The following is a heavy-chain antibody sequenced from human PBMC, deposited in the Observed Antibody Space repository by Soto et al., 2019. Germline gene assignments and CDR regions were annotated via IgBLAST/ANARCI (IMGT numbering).Heavy chain of an antibody. V-gene: IGHV3-30*03. Sequence: QEQLVESGGGAVQPGRSLRLSCTASGFSFSSYDMHWVRQAPGEGLEWVSAMSFDGSYKHYADSVKGRFTISRDNSENTLYLQMNGLRPEDTAVYFCARGMIRGVVYYGVEVGGQGTTVTVS. CDR3: ARGMIRGVVYYGVEV. J-gene: IGHJ6*02. D-gene: IGHD3-10*01. CDR2: MSFDGSYK. CDR1: GFSFSSYD.